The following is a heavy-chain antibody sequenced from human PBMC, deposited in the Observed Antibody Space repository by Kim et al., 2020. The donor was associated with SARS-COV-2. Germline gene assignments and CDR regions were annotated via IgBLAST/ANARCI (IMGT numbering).Heavy chain of an antibody. V-gene: IGHV1-58*02. Sequence: SVKVSCKASGFTFTSSAMQWVRQARGQRLEWIGWIVVGSGNTNYAQKFQERVTITRDMSTSTAYMELSSLRSEDTAVYYCAAGGDIVVVPADENYYYYGMDVWGQGTTVTVSS. CDR2: IVVGSGNT. J-gene: IGHJ6*02. D-gene: IGHD2-2*01. CDR1: GFTFTSSA. CDR3: AAGGDIVVVPADENYYYYGMDV.